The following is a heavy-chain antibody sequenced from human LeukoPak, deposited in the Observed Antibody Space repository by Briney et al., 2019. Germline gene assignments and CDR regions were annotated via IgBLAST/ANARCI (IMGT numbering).Heavy chain of an antibody. CDR1: GGSISSYY. Sequence: PSETLSLTCTVSGGSISSYYWSWIRQPPGKGLEWIGYIYYSGSTNYNPSLKSRVTISVDTSKNQFSLKLSSVTAADTAVYYCAKSSNWFDKPPFDYWGQGTLVTVSS. D-gene: IGHD6-13*01. CDR3: AKSSNWFDKPPFDY. CDR2: IYYSGST. J-gene: IGHJ4*02. V-gene: IGHV4-59*08.